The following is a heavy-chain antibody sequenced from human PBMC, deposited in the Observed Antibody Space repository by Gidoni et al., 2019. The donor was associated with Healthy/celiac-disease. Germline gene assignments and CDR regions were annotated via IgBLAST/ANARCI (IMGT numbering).Heavy chain of an antibody. V-gene: IGHV3-23*01. Sequence: EVQLLESGGGLVQPGGSLRLSCAASGFTFSSYAMSWVRQAPGKGVGWVSAISGSVGSTYYADSVKGRFTISRDNSKNTLYLQMNSLRAEDTAVYYCASRTRYCSGGSCYHPFDYWGQGTLVTVSS. D-gene: IGHD2-15*01. CDR2: ISGSVGST. CDR3: ASRTRYCSGGSCYHPFDY. J-gene: IGHJ4*02. CDR1: GFTFSSYA.